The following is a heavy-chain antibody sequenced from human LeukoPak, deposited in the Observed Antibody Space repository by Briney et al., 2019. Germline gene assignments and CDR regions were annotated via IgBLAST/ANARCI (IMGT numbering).Heavy chain of an antibody. CDR1: GFTVSSNY. V-gene: IGHV3-53*01. CDR3: ARDNSYYYMDV. Sequence: PGGSLRLSCAASGFTVSSNYMSWVRQAPGKGLEWVSVIYSGGTTYYADSVKGRFTISRDNSKNTMYLQMNSLRAEDTAVYYCARDNSYYYMDVWGKGTTATVSS. J-gene: IGHJ6*03. CDR2: IYSGGTT.